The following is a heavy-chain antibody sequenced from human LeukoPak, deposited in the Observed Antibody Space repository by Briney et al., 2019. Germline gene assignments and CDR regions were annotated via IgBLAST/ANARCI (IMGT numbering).Heavy chain of an antibody. CDR3: ARDALGYPDY. CDR1: GGSISSGSYY. Sequence: PSQTLSLTCTVSGGSISSGSYYWSWIRQPAGKGLEWIGRIYTSGSTNYNPSLKSRVTISVDTSKNQFSLKLSSVTAADTAVYYCARDALGYPDYWGQGTLVTVSS. J-gene: IGHJ4*02. CDR2: IYTSGST. V-gene: IGHV4-61*02. D-gene: IGHD6-13*01.